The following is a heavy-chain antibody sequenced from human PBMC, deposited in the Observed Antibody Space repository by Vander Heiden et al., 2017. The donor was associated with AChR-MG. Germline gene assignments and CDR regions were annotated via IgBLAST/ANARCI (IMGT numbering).Heavy chain of an antibody. CDR2: INHSGST. V-gene: IGHV4-34*01. CDR1: GRSFSGSY. D-gene: IGHD2-2*01. J-gene: IGHJ6*02. Sequence: QVQLQQWGAGLLKPSETLSLTCAVFGRSFSGSYGSWIRQPPGKGLEWIGEINHSGSTNYNPSLKSRVTISVDTSKNQFSLKLSSVTAADTAVYYCVGGYCSSTSCYSGYYGMDVWGQGTTVTVSS. CDR3: VGGYCSSTSCYSGYYGMDV.